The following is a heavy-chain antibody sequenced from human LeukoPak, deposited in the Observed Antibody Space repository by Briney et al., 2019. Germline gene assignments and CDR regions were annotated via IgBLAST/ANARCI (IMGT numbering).Heavy chain of an antibody. V-gene: IGHV4-38-2*02. CDR2: IYHNGNT. CDR1: GSSINSVYS. Sequence: SETLSLTCTVFGSSINSVYSWGWIRQPPGKGLEWIGSIYHNGNTYYNSSLKSRVTISVHTSENQFSPKLSSVTAADTAVYYCARHLQWLVYYWGQGTLVTVSS. D-gene: IGHD6-19*01. CDR3: ARHLQWLVYY. J-gene: IGHJ4*02.